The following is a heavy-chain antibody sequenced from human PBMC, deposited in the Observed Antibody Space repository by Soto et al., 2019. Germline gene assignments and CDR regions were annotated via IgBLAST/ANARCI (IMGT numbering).Heavy chain of an antibody. V-gene: IGHV1-69*02. CDR1: GGTFSSYS. CDR2: VIPILSMA. D-gene: IGHD2-2*01. J-gene: IGHJ5*02. Sequence: QVQLVQSGAEVKKPGSSVKVSCEASGGTFSSYSFSWVRQAPGQGLEWMGRVIPILSMANYAQKFQGRVTITADKSTSIVYMELSSLRSEDTAVYYCARGGAVVVPGAVDRHNWFDPWGQGTLVTVSS. CDR3: ARGGAVVVPGAVDRHNWFDP.